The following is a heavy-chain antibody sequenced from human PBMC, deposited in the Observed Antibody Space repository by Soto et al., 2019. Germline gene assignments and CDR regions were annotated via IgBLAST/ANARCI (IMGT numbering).Heavy chain of an antibody. V-gene: IGHV3-33*01. CDR3: ARGARLTFDY. Sequence: QVQLVESGGGVVQPGRSLRLSCAASGFTFSSYGMHWVRQAPGKGLEWVAVIWYDGSNKYYADSVKGRFTISRDNSKNTLSLQMNGLRAEDTAVYYCARGARLTFDYWGQGSLVTVSS. CDR1: GFTFSSYG. D-gene: IGHD6-25*01. J-gene: IGHJ4*02. CDR2: IWYDGSNK.